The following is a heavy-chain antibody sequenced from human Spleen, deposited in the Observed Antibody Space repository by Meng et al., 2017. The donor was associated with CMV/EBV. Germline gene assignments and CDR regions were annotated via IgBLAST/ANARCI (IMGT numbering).Heavy chain of an antibody. CDR3: ARDGWGRTIHLDS. CDR1: GFSFSSYT. D-gene: IGHD3-16*01. Sequence: GGSLRLSCAASGFSFSSYTMNWVRQSPGGGLEWVSSTSAGGDYTYYADSVKGRFTISRDNAKNSLFLQMNNLRADDPSFYYCARDGWGRTIHLDSWGQGTLVTVSS. CDR2: TSAGGDYT. V-gene: IGHV3-21*06. J-gene: IGHJ4*02.